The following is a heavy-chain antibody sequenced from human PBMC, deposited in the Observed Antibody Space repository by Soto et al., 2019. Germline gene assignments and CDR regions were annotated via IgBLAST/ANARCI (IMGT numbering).Heavy chain of an antibody. Sequence: GGSLRLSCAASGFTFDDYAMHWVRQAPGKGLEWVSGISWNSGSIGYADSVKGRFTISRDNAKNSLYLQMNSLRAEDTALYYCAKGLRKAHYYYMDVWGKGTTVTVSS. J-gene: IGHJ6*03. CDR2: ISWNSGSI. V-gene: IGHV3-9*01. CDR3: AKGLRKAHYYYMDV. D-gene: IGHD2-15*01. CDR1: GFTFDDYA.